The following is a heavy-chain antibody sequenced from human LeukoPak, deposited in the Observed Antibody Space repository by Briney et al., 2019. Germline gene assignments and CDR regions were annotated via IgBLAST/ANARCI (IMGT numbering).Heavy chain of an antibody. Sequence: GGSLRLSCAASGFTVSSNYMSWVRQAPGEGLEWVSVIYSGGSTYYADSVKGRFTISRDNSENTLYLQMNSLRAEDTAVYHCARNYGKYWGQGTLVTVSS. CDR3: ARNYGKY. CDR1: GFTVSSNY. CDR2: IYSGGST. V-gene: IGHV3-66*01. J-gene: IGHJ4*02. D-gene: IGHD1-7*01.